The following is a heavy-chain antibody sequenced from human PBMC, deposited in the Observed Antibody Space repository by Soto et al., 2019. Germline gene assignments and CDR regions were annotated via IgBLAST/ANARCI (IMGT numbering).Heavy chain of an antibody. CDR2: IYTSGST. V-gene: IGHV4-4*07. Sequence: QVQLQESGPGLVKPSETLSLTCTVSGGSISSYYWSWIRQPAGPGLEWIGRIYTSGSTNYNPSLKSRVTMSVDTSKNQFSLPLRSVAAADTAVYYCARDREAVAGTEYGMDVWGQGTTVTVSS. J-gene: IGHJ6*02. D-gene: IGHD6-19*01. CDR1: GGSISSYY. CDR3: ARDREAVAGTEYGMDV.